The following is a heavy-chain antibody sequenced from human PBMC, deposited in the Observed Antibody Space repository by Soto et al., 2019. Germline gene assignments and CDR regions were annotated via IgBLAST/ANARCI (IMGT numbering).Heavy chain of an antibody. D-gene: IGHD5-12*01. V-gene: IGHV3-23*01. J-gene: IGHJ6*02. CDR2: ISGSGGST. CDR1: GFTFSSYA. Sequence: GGSRRLSCAASGFTFSSYAMSWVRQAPGKGLEWVSAISGSGGSTYYADSVKGRFTISRDNSKNTLYLQMNSLRAEDTAVYYCPKDLPYSGYDRKYYYGMDVWGQGTTVTVSS. CDR3: PKDLPYSGYDRKYYYGMDV.